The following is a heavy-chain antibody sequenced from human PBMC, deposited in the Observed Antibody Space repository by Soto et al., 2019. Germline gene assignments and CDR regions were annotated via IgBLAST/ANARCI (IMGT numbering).Heavy chain of an antibody. CDR3: ARGCIEAAGPGYFDL. CDR2: INHSGST. CDR1: GGSFSGYY. V-gene: IGHV4-34*01. D-gene: IGHD6-13*01. Sequence: PSETLSLTCAVYGGSFSGYYWSWIRQPPGKGLEWIGEINHSGSTNYNPSLKSRVTISRDTSKNQFSLKLSSVTAADTAVDYCARGCIEAAGPGYFDLWGRGTMVTV. J-gene: IGHJ2*01.